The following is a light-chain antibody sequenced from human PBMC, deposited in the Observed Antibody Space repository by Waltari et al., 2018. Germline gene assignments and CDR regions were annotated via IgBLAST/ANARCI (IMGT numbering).Light chain of an antibody. CDR1: IGISVGTYK. CDR2: YRSDSTN. V-gene: IGLV5-45*01. CDR3: MILHNNAVV. Sequence: QAVLTQPASLSASPGAPVSLTCTRRIGISVGTYKIYWSQQMPGSPPQFLVKYRSDSTNERGSGVPSRFSGSRDTSANAGILLIAGLQSEDEADYYCMILHNNAVVFGGGTRLTVL. J-gene: IGLJ3*02.